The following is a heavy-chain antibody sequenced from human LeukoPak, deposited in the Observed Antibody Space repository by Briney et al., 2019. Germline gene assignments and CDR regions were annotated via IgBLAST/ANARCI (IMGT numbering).Heavy chain of an antibody. CDR1: GFTFDDFA. CDR2: IDWNGAST. V-gene: IGHV3-20*04. Sequence: GGSLRLSCAASGFTFDDFAMSWVRQAPGEGLEWVSAIDWNGASTGYADSVKGRFTVSRDNAKNSLYLQMNGLRAEDTALYYCARDGVGKGDYWGQGTLVTVSS. D-gene: IGHD2-8*01. CDR3: ARDGVGKGDY. J-gene: IGHJ4*02.